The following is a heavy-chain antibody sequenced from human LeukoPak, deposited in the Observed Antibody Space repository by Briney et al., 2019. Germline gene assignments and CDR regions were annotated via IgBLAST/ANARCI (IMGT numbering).Heavy chain of an antibody. CDR2: TNWNGAST. D-gene: IGHD2-21*02. J-gene: IGHJ4*02. CDR3: ARVPGARGVTAKFDY. CDR1: GFIFDHYG. Sequence: GGSLRLSCAASGFIFDHYGMTWVRQAPGKGLEWVSGTNWNGASTGYADSVKGRFTISRDNAKNTLYLQMNSLRAEDTAVYYCARVPGARGVTAKFDYWGQGTLVTVSS. V-gene: IGHV3-20*04.